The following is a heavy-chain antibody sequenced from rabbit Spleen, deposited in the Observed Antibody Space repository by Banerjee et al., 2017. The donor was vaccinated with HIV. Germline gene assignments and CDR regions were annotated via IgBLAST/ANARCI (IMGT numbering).Heavy chain of an antibody. CDR2: IYPGFGLK. CDR1: GFSFNSFHY. D-gene: IGHD1-1*01. J-gene: IGHJ4*01. Sequence: EQVEESGGDLVKPEGSLTLTCTASGFSFNSFHYICWVRQAPGKGPEWIAYIYPGFGLKKYANSVKGRFTISSDNAQNTVFLQMTSLTASDTATYFCARGFASSSGYYLNLWGQGTLVTVS. V-gene: IGHV1S45*01. CDR3: ARGFASSSGYYLNL.